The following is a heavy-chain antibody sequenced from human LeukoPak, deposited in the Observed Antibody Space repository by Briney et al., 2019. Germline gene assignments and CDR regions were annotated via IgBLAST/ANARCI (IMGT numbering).Heavy chain of an antibody. D-gene: IGHD3-10*01. CDR2: IKQDGSEK. CDR1: GGSFSGYS. J-gene: IGHJ6*03. CDR3: ARRVDGSGRYRGYYYYYMDV. Sequence: RPSETLSLTCAVFGGSFSGYSWSWIRQPPGKGLEWVANIKQDGSEKYYVDSVKGRFTISRDNAKNSLYLQMNSLRAEDTALYYCARRVDGSGRYRGYYYYYMDVWGKGTTVTISS. V-gene: IGHV3-7*03.